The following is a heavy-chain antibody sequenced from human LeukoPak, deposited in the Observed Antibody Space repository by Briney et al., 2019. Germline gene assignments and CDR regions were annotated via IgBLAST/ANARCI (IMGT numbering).Heavy chain of an antibody. CDR3: AKLTRGYCDSTACPNWFDP. V-gene: IGHV3-23*01. Sequence: PGGSLRLSCAASGFTFSSYAMSWVPHAPGEGLEWVSAISDSGGTTYYAYPGKVRFTSFRDNSKNTLYIQMNSLRGEDTAVYYCAKLTRGYCDSTACPNWFDPWGRGTLVTVSS. CDR2: ISDSGGTT. CDR1: GFTFSSYA. D-gene: IGHD2-2*01. J-gene: IGHJ5*02.